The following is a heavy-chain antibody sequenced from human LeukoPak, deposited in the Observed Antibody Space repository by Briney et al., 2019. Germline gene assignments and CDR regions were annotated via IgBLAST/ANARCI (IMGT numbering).Heavy chain of an antibody. V-gene: IGHV4-39*01. J-gene: IGHJ6*02. CDR2: IYFSGST. Sequence: SGTLSLTCPVSGGSISSSSYYWGWIRPPPGKGLGGVWGIYFSGSTYYNPSLKSRVTISVDTSKNQFSLKLSSVTAADTAVYYCARGPRIVVVPAAIRYYYGMDVWGQGTTVTVSS. D-gene: IGHD2-2*01. CDR3: ARGPRIVVVPAAIRYYYGMDV. CDR1: GGSISSSSYY.